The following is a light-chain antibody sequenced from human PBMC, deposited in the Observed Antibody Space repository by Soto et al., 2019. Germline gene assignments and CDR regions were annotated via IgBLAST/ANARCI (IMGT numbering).Light chain of an antibody. CDR1: QSVGGSS. V-gene: IGKV3-20*01. Sequence: ETVLTQSPGTLSLSPGERATVSCRASQSVGGSSLAWYQQRPGQAPRFLIYDTSKRATGIPDRFSGSGSGTDFTLTISRLEHEDFAVYYCQQYQNSPRTFGQGTKVDIK. CDR2: DTS. CDR3: QQYQNSPRT. J-gene: IGKJ1*01.